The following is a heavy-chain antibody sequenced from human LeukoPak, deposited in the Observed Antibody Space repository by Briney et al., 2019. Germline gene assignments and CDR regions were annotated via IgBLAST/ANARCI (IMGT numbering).Heavy chain of an antibody. J-gene: IGHJ4*02. V-gene: IGHV3-15*01. CDR1: GFTFSSYG. D-gene: IGHD5/OR15-5a*01. Sequence: GGTLRLSCAASGFTFSSYGMSWVRQAPGKGLEWVGRIKSKTDGGTTDYAAPVKGRFTISRDDSKNTLYLQMNSLKTEDTAVYYRTVQGLYPDDYWGQGTLVTVSS. CDR2: IKSKTDGGTT. CDR3: TVQGLYPDDY.